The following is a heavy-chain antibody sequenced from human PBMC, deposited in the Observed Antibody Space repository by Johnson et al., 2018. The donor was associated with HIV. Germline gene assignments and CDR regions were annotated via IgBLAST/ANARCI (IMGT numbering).Heavy chain of an antibody. V-gene: IGHV3-66*03. CDR2: IYSGDNT. CDR3: ARVSLAYSYGYDALDF. CDR1: GFTVSSNY. D-gene: IGHD5-18*01. J-gene: IGHJ3*01. Sequence: VQLLESGGGLIQPGGSLRLSCAASGFTVSSNYMSWVRQAPGKGLEWVSLIYSGDNTKYADSVKGRFTISRDNSKNTLFLQMHSLRPEDTAVYFCARVSLAYSYGYDALDFWGQGTMVTVSS.